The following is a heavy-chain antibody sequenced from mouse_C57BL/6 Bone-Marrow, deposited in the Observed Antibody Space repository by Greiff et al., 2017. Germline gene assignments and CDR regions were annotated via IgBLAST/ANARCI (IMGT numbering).Heavy chain of an antibody. J-gene: IGHJ2*01. CDR2: IYPSDSET. D-gene: IGHD1-1*01. CDR1: GYTFTSYW. CDR3: ARGLVVPDY. Sequence: VKLQESGAELVRPGSSVKLSCKASGYTFTSYWMDWVKQRPGQGLEWIGNIYPSDSETHYNQKFKDKATLTVDKSSSTAYMQLSSLTSEDSAVYYCARGLVVPDYWGQGTTLTVSS. V-gene: IGHV1-61*01.